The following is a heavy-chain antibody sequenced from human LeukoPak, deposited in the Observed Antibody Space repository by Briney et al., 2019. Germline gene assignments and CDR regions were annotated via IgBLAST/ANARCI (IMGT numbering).Heavy chain of an antibody. V-gene: IGHV1-2*02. Sequence: ASVKVSCKASGYTFTGYYMHWVRQAPGQGLEWMGWINPSSGGTNYAQKFQGRVTMTRDTSISTAYMELSRLRSDDTAVYYCARSVSIAVAGIGVDYWGQGTLVTVSS. J-gene: IGHJ4*02. CDR1: GYTFTGYY. CDR3: ARSVSIAVAGIGVDY. CDR2: INPSSGGT. D-gene: IGHD6-19*01.